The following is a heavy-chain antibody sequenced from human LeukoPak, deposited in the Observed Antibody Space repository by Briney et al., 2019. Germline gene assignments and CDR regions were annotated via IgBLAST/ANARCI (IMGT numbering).Heavy chain of an antibody. V-gene: IGHV1-69*02. D-gene: IGHD1-26*01. J-gene: IGHJ4*02. CDR3: ASLGYSGSPTPLDY. Sequence: SVKVSCKASGGAFSSYTISWVRQAPGQGLEWGGGIIPILGIANYAQKFQGRVTITAEKSTSTAYMELSSLRSEDTAVHYCASLGYSGSPTPLDYWCQGTLVTVSS. CDR2: IIPILGIA. CDR1: GGAFSSYT.